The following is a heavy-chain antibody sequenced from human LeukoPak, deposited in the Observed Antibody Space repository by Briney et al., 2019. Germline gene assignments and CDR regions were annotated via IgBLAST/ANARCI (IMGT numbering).Heavy chain of an antibody. Sequence: SVKVSCKASGGTFSSYAISWVRQAPGQGLEWMGGIIPIFGTANYAQKFQGRVTVTADESTSTAYMELSSLRSEDTAVYYCARYPITGVTAMYYFDYWGQGTLVTVSS. CDR3: ARYPITGVTAMYYFDY. D-gene: IGHD2-21*02. V-gene: IGHV1-69*01. CDR1: GGTFSSYA. CDR2: IIPIFGTA. J-gene: IGHJ4*02.